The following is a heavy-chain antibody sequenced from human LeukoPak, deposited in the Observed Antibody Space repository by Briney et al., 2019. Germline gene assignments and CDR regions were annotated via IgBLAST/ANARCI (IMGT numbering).Heavy chain of an antibody. CDR2: IYSGGST. CDR3: ASGSGSYRTPYYYMDV. D-gene: IGHD3-10*01. V-gene: IGHV3-53*01. CDR1: GFTVSSSY. Sequence: GGSLRLSCVASGFTVSSSYMSWVRQAPGKGLEWVSVIYSGGSTYYADSVKGRFTITRDNSKNTLYLQMNSLRAEDTAVYYCASGSGSYRTPYYYMDVWGTGTTVTVSS. J-gene: IGHJ6*03.